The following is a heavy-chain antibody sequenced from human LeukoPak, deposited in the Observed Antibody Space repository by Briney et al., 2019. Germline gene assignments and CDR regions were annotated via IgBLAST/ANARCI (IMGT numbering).Heavy chain of an antibody. V-gene: IGHV1-18*01. CDR2: ISAYNGNT. D-gene: IGHD2-2*01. Sequence: ASGKVPCKASGYTFTSYSISWVRQAPGQGLEWMGWISAYNGNTNYAQKLQGRVTMTTDTYTSTAYIELRSLRSDDTAVYYCARGPYCSSTSCYFFFYSDYWGQGTLVTVSS. CDR3: ARGPYCSSTSCYFFFYSDY. CDR1: GYTFTSYS. J-gene: IGHJ4*02.